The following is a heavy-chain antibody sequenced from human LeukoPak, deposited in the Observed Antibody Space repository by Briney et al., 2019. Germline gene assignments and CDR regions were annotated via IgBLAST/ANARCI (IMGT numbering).Heavy chain of an antibody. V-gene: IGHV4-39*07. CDR2: IYYSGST. Sequence: SETLSLTCTVSGGSISSSSYCWGWIRQPPGKGLEWIGSIYYSGSTYYNPSLKSRVTISVDTSKNQFSLKLSSVTAADTAVYYCARTTSSGYRYMTTPSYYYMDVWGKGTTVTVSS. D-gene: IGHD4-17*01. CDR3: ARTTSSGYRYMTTPSYYYMDV. J-gene: IGHJ6*03. CDR1: GGSISSSSYC.